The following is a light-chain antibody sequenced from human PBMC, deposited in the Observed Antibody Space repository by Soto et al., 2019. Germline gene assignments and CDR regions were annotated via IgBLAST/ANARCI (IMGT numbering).Light chain of an antibody. CDR2: CAS. Sequence: ENVLTQSPGTLSLSPGERATLSCRTSQSIRNNYLAWYQPKLGQAPRLLIYCASSRATGNQDRFSGSASWTDFTLTISRLEPEDFALYYCQKYCDSHETLGQGTSLEI. V-gene: IGKV3-20*01. CDR1: QSIRNNY. CDR3: QKYCDSHET. J-gene: IGKJ2*01.